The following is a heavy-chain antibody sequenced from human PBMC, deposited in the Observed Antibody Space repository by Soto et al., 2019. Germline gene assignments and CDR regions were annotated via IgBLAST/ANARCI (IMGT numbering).Heavy chain of an antibody. CDR2: ISAYNGNT. V-gene: IGHV1-18*01. CDR3: ARRRTTSADYYYGMDV. J-gene: IGHJ6*02. CDR1: GYTFSNDG. Sequence: QVQLVQSGAEVRRPGASVKVSCKASGYTFSNDGINWVRQGPGQGLEWMGWISAYNGNTEYAQNCQGGVTMTTDTSTSTAYMELRSLSSDATAVYSCARRRTTSADYYYGMDVWGLGTTVTVSS.